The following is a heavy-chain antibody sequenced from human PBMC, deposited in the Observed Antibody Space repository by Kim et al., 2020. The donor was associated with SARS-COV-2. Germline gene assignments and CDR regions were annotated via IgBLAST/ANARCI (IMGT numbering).Heavy chain of an antibody. CDR3: ARSESVREYGMDV. V-gene: IGHV3-11*01. J-gene: IGHJ6*02. Sequence: YTDAVKGRFTISRDDAKNSLYLQMNSLTAEDTAVYYCARSESVREYGMDVWGQGTTVTVSS. D-gene: IGHD1-26*01.